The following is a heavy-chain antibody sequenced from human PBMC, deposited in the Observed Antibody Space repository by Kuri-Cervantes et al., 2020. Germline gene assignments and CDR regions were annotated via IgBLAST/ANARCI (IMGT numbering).Heavy chain of an antibody. CDR3: ARGYLPPLAYYYMDV. D-gene: IGHD1-26*01. CDR2: IKPDGSEK. Sequence: ETLSLTCAVYGGSFSGYHWSWIRQPPGKGLEWVANIKPDGSEKFYVDSVKGRFTISRDNAKNSLYLQMNSLRAEDTAVYYCARGYLPPLAYYYMDVWGKGTTVTVSS. CDR1: GGSFSGYH. V-gene: IGHV3-7*01. J-gene: IGHJ6*03.